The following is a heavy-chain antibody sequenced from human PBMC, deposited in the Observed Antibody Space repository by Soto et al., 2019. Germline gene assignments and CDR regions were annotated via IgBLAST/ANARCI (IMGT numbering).Heavy chain of an antibody. CDR3: SKDSLEVTSGMDV. CDR2: IRGSATTT. CDR1: GFTFSNYA. D-gene: IGHD2-21*02. Sequence: GGSLRLSCVASGFTFSNYAMSWVRQAPGKGLEWVSSIRGSATTTYYADSVKGRFTISRDNSKNTLYLQMNRLRVEDTAIYYWSKDSLEVTSGMDVWGQRTTVTVX. J-gene: IGHJ6*02. V-gene: IGHV3-23*01.